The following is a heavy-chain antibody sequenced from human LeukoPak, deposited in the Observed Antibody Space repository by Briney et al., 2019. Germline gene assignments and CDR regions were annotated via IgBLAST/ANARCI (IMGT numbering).Heavy chain of an antibody. CDR2: IYSDNT. V-gene: IGHV3-53*01. J-gene: IGHJ2*01. CDR3: AKDGRIYGSGTYYSRYLDL. D-gene: IGHD3-10*01. Sequence: PGGSLRLSCTVSGFTVSSNSMSWVRQAPGKGLEWVSFIYSDNTHYSDSVKGRFTISRDNSKNTLYLQMNSLRAEDTAIYYCAKDGRIYGSGTYYSRYLDLWGRGTLVTVSS. CDR1: GFTVSSNS.